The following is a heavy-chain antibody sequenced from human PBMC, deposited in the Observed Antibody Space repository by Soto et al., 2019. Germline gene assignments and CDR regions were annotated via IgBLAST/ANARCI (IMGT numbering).Heavy chain of an antibody. CDR2: INPNSGGT. Sequence: ASVKVSCKASGGTFSSYTISWVRQAPGQGLEWMGWINPNSGGTNYAQKFQGWVTMTRDTSISTAYMELSRLRSDDTAVYYCARENIAAAGTLYYWGQGTLVTVSS. CDR3: ARENIAAAGTLYY. J-gene: IGHJ4*02. CDR1: GGTFSSYT. V-gene: IGHV1-2*04. D-gene: IGHD6-13*01.